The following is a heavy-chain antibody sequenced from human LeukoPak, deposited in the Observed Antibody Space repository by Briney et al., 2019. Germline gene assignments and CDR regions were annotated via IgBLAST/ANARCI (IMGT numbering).Heavy chain of an antibody. V-gene: IGHV4-4*07. CDR3: ARYPGIYGHDY. Sequence: SETLSLTCTVSGGSFTSFYWSWIRQPAGKGLEWIGRFFSSGNTNYNPSFKSRASISVDKSKNQFSLKLTSVTAADTAVYYCARYPGIYGHDYWGQGTLVSVSS. CDR1: GGSFTSFY. D-gene: IGHD3-10*01. J-gene: IGHJ4*02. CDR2: FFSSGNT.